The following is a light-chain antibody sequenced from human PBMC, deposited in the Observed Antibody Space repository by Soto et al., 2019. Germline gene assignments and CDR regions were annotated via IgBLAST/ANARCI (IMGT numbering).Light chain of an antibody. Sequence: QSALTQPASVSGSPGQSITISCTGTRGDVGAYNLVSWYQQHPGKAPKLMIYAVTNRPSGISNRFFGSKSGNTASLTISGVQAEDEADYYCNSYTTSSTLVFGTGTKLTVL. V-gene: IGLV2-14*02. CDR2: AVT. CDR3: NSYTTSSTLV. J-gene: IGLJ1*01. CDR1: RGDVGAYNL.